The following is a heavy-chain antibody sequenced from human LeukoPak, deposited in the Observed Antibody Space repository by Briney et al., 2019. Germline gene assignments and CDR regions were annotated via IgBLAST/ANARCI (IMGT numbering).Heavy chain of an antibody. CDR1: GYTFTTYG. Sequence: ASVTVSCKASGYTFTTYGISWVRQAPGQGLEWMGWISAYNGNTNYAQKLLDRVTMTTDTSTNTAYMEPRSLRSDDTAVYYCARDTTVVTPDGLDIWGQGTMVTVSS. CDR2: ISAYNGNT. D-gene: IGHD4-23*01. J-gene: IGHJ3*02. CDR3: ARDTTVVTPDGLDI. V-gene: IGHV1-18*01.